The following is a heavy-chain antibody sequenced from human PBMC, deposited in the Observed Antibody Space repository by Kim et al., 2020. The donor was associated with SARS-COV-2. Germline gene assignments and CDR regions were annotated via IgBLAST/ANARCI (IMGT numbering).Heavy chain of an antibody. CDR3: ASAFGH. D-gene: IGHD3-16*01. J-gene: IGHJ4*01. Sequence: SETLSLTCTVSGDSLSSDYWSWNRQPAGKGLEWIGRIYTSGRINYNPSLLSRVTMSVDMSKNQFSLQLSSVTAADTAVYYCASAFGHSGHGILVTVSS. CDR1: GDSLSSDY. CDR2: IYTSGRI. V-gene: IGHV4-4*07.